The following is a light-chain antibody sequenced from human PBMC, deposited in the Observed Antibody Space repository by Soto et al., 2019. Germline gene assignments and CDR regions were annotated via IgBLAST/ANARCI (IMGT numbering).Light chain of an antibody. CDR3: CSYAGSSTLV. CDR1: SSGVGSYNL. J-gene: IGLJ3*02. CDR2: EGS. V-gene: IGLV2-23*01. Sequence: QSALTQPASVSGSPGQSITISCTGTSSGVGSYNLVSWYQQHPGKAPKLMIYEGSQRPSGVSNRFSGFKSGNTASLTISGLKAEDEADYYCCSYAGSSTLVFGGGTKLTVL.